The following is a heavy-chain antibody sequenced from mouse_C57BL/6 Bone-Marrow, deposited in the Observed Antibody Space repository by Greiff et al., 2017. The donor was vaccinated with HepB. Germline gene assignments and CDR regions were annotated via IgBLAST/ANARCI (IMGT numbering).Heavy chain of an antibody. CDR1: GFNIKNDY. V-gene: IGHV14-4*01. CDR2: IDPENGDT. CDR3: TTWTSWDLAWFAY. Sequence: EVQLQQSGAELVRPGASVKLSCTASGFNIKNDYMPWVKQRPEQGLEWIGWIDPENGDTEYASKFQGKATITADTSSNTAYLQLSSLTSEDTAVYYCTTWTSWDLAWFAYWGQGTLVTVSA. J-gene: IGHJ3*01. D-gene: IGHD4-1*01.